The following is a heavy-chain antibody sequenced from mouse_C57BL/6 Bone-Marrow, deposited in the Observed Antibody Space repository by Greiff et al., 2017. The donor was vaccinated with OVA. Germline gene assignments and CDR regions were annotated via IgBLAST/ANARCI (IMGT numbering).Heavy chain of an antibody. CDR2: IYPGSGST. J-gene: IGHJ4*01. Sequence: VQLQQPGAELVKPGASVKMSCKASGYTFTSYWITWVKQRPGQGLEWIGDIYPGSGSTNYNEKFKSKATLTVDTSSSTAYMQLSSLTSEDSAVYYCARADFITTVVAPYYYAMDYWGQGTSVTVSS. CDR1: GYTFTSYW. CDR3: ARADFITTVVAPYYYAMDY. D-gene: IGHD1-1*01. V-gene: IGHV1-55*01.